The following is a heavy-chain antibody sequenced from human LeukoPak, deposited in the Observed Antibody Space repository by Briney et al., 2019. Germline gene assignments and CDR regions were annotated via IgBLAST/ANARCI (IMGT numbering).Heavy chain of an antibody. CDR2: IYHSGST. CDR3: ARGYSSSSAY. D-gene: IGHD6-6*01. J-gene: IGHJ4*02. V-gene: IGHV4-38-2*02. Sequence: PSETLSLTCTVSGYSISSGYYWGWIRQPPGKGLEWIGSIYHSGSTYYNPSLKSRVTISVDTSKNQFSLKLSSVTAADTAVYYCARGYSSSSAYWGQGTLVTVSS. CDR1: GYSISSGYY.